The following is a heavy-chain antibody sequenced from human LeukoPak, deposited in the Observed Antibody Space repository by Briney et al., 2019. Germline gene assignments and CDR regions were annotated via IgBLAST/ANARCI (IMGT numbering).Heavy chain of an antibody. V-gene: IGHV4-38-2*02. CDR3: ARLARPTYNGWFDP. J-gene: IGHJ5*02. Sequence: SETLSLTCSVSDYSISSDYYWGWIRQPPGKGLEWIGNIYHTGSTYYNPSLKSRVTISADTSKNQFSLKLGSVTAADTAVYYCARLARPTYNGWFDPWGQGTLVTVSS. CDR2: IYHTGST. CDR1: DYSISSDYY. D-gene: IGHD5-24*01.